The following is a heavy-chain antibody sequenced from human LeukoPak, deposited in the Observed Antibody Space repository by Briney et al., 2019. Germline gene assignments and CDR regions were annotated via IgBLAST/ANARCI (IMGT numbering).Heavy chain of an antibody. CDR2: ISSSSSNT. Sequence: PGGSLRLSCAASGFTFSSSTMNWVRQAPGQGLEWVSSISSSSSNTHYADSVKGRFTTSRDNAKNSLYLQMNSLRAEDTAVYYCARDSSSGWTLDYWGQGTLVTVSS. J-gene: IGHJ4*02. D-gene: IGHD6-19*01. CDR3: ARDSSSGWTLDY. CDR1: GFTFSSST. V-gene: IGHV3-21*01.